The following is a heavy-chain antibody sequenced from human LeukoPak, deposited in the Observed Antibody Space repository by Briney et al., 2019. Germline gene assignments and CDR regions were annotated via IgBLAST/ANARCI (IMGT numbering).Heavy chain of an antibody. D-gene: IGHD5-18*01. CDR2: IKQDGSEK. CDR3: ARVSYSYGYLPPYYFDY. V-gene: IGHV3-7*03. Sequence: PGGSLRLSCAASGFTFSSYWMSWVCQAPGKGLEWVANIKQDGSEKYYVDSVKGRFTISRDNAKNSLYLQMNSLRAEDTAVYYCARVSYSYGYLPPYYFDYWGQGTLVTVSS. CDR1: GFTFSSYW. J-gene: IGHJ4*02.